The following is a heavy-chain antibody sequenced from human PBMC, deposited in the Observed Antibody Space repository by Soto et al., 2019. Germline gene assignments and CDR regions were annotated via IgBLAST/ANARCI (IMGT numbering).Heavy chain of an antibody. CDR2: SRSKGENYRT. CDR1: GFTFSDHF. CDR3: ASNGVTCGGGHCYYDY. J-gene: IGHJ4*02. V-gene: IGHV3-72*01. D-gene: IGHD2-21*01. Sequence: EVQLVESGGDLVQHGGSLSLSCAASGFTFSDHFMDWVRQAPGKGLEWVGRSRSKGENYRTEYSASVKGRFTISSDESQSSLTLQMNSLKSADTAVYYCASNGVTCGGGHCYYDYWGQGPRLTVSS.